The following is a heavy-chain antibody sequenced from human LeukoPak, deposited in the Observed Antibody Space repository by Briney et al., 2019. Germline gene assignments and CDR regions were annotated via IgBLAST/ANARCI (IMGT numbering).Heavy chain of an antibody. Sequence: PSETLSLTCTVSGYSISSGYYRGWIRQPPGKGLEWIGSIYHSGSTYYNPSLKSRVTISVDTSKNQFSLKLSSVTAADTAVYYCARRSSYQLLSGEFDYWGQGTLVTVSS. D-gene: IGHD2-2*01. J-gene: IGHJ4*02. V-gene: IGHV4-38-2*02. CDR2: IYHSGST. CDR1: GYSISSGYY. CDR3: ARRSSYQLLSGEFDY.